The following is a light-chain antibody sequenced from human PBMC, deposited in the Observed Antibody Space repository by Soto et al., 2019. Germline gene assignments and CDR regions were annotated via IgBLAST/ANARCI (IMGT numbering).Light chain of an antibody. J-gene: IGKJ2*01. CDR3: QQTYRPSYP. Sequence: DIQMTQSPSSLSASLGDRVTITCRASQSINRFLNWYQHQPGKAPRVLIYAASNLQSGVPSRFNGNGSGTDFTLTISSLQPEDFATYFCQQTYRPSYPFAQGTTLEIK. CDR1: QSINRF. CDR2: AAS. V-gene: IGKV1-39*01.